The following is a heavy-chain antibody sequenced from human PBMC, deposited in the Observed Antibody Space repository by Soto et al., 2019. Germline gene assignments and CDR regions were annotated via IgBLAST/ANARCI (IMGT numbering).Heavy chain of an antibody. Sequence: GGSLRLSCAASGFTFSSYGMHWVRQAPGKGLEWVAVIWYDGSNKYYADSVKGRFTISRDNSKNTLYLQMNSLRAEDTAVYYCAREDGSENYYFDYWGQGTLVTVSS. D-gene: IGHD3-10*01. J-gene: IGHJ4*02. CDR1: GFTFSSYG. CDR2: IWYDGSNK. V-gene: IGHV3-33*01. CDR3: AREDGSENYYFDY.